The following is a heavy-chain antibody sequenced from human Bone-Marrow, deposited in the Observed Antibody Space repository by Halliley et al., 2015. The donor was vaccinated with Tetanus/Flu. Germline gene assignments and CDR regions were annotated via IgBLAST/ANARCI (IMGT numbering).Heavy chain of an antibody. J-gene: IGHJ4*02. D-gene: IGHD3-3*01. CDR3: ARDNLAWKDFDY. V-gene: IGHV1-18*01. CDR2: ISTFNGNT. Sequence: LELMGWISTFNGNTNFAQNFQGRVPMTTDTSTSTAYMGLRSLRSDDTAVYYCARDNLAWKDFDYWGQGTLVTVSS.